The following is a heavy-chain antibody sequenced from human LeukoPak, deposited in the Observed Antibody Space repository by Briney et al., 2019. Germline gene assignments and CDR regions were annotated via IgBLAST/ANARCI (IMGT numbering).Heavy chain of an antibody. CDR2: IYYSGST. CDR3: ARGGNLNDYVWGSYRSLGAGHVDY. J-gene: IGHJ4*02. Sequence: SETLSLTCTVSGGSISSYYWSWIRQPPGKGLEWIGYIYYSGSTNYNPSLKSRVTISVDTSKNQFSLKLSSVTAADTAVYYCARGGNLNDYVWGSYRSLGAGHVDYWGQGTLVTVSS. CDR1: GGSISSYY. V-gene: IGHV4-59*08. D-gene: IGHD3-16*02.